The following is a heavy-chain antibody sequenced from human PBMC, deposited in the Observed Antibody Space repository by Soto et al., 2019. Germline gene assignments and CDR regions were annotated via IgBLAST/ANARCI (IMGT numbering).Heavy chain of an antibody. CDR1: GFTFSDYY. CDR2: SSNSGTFA. V-gene: IGHV3-11*06. J-gene: IGHJ4*02. D-gene: IGHD1-1*01. Sequence: GGSLRLSCAASGFTFSDYYMSRVRQAPGRGLEWISYSSNSGTFARYATSVKGRFSISRDNANNSLYLEMNSLRVEDTAVYYCARSGDNFNVLDYWGQGTPVT. CDR3: ARSGDNFNVLDY.